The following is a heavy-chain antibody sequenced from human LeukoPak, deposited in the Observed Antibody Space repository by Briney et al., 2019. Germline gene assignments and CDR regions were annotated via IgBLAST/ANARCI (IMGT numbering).Heavy chain of an antibody. V-gene: IGHV1-69*13. CDR3: AVPTRLHYYYGMDV. CDR2: IIPIFGTA. CDR1: GGTFSSYA. Sequence: GASVKVSFKASGGTFSSYAISWVRQAPGQGLEWMGGIIPIFGTANYAQKFQGGVTITADESTSTAYMELSSLRSEDTAVYYCAVPTRLHYYYGMDVWGQGTTVTVSS. D-gene: IGHD2-15*01. J-gene: IGHJ6*02.